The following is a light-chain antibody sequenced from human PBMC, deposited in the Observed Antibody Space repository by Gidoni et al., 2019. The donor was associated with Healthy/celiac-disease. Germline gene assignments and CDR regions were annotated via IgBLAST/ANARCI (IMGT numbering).Light chain of an antibody. CDR1: SSDVGGYNY. Sequence: QSALTQPASVSGSPGQSLTISCTGTSSDVGGYNYVSWYQQHPGKAPKLMIYDVSNRPSGVSNRFSGSKSGNTASLTISGLQAEDEADYYCSSYTSGSTLSYVFGTGTKVTVL. CDR2: DVS. J-gene: IGLJ1*01. CDR3: SSYTSGSTLSYV. V-gene: IGLV2-14*01.